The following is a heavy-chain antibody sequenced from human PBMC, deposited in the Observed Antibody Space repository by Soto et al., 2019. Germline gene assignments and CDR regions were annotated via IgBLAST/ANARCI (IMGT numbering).Heavy chain of an antibody. Sequence: SVKVSCKASGGTFSSYAISWVRQAPGQGLEWMGGIIPIFGTANYAQKFQGRVTITADESTSTAYMELSGLRSEDTAVYYCARGSVAARDWFDPWGQGTLVTVS. J-gene: IGHJ5*02. D-gene: IGHD6-6*01. CDR2: IIPIFGTA. CDR1: GGTFSSYA. V-gene: IGHV1-69*13. CDR3: ARGSVAARDWFDP.